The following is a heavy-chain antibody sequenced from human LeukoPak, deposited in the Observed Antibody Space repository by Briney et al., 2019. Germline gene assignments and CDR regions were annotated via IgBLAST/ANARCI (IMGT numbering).Heavy chain of an antibody. Sequence: ASVKVSCKASGYSFTDYYTNWVRQAPGQGPEWMGWINPNNGGTNYAQKFQDRVTMTRDTSITTAYMDLGSLRSDDTAIYYCARDSSVVPTVANWYFDLWGRGTLVTVSP. CDR3: ARDSSVVPTVANWYFDL. V-gene: IGHV1-2*02. CDR2: INPNNGGT. D-gene: IGHD2-2*01. CDR1: GYSFTDYY. J-gene: IGHJ2*01.